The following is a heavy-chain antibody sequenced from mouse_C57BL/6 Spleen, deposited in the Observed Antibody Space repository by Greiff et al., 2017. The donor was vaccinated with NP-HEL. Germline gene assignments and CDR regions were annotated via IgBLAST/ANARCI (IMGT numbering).Heavy chain of an antibody. Sequence: VQLQQPGAELVRPGSSVKLSCKASGYTFTSYWMDWVKQRPGQGLEWIGNIYPSDSETHYNQKFKDKATLTVDKSSSTAYMQLSSLTSEDSAVYYCASYDYDGYFDVWGTGTTVTVSS. J-gene: IGHJ1*03. CDR1: GYTFTSYW. D-gene: IGHD2-4*01. CDR3: ASYDYDGYFDV. CDR2: IYPSDSET. V-gene: IGHV1-61*01.